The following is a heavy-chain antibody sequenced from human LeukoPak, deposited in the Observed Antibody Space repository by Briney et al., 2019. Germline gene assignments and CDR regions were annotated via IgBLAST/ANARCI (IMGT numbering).Heavy chain of an antibody. Sequence: QSGRSLRLSCAASGFTFSSYGMHWVRQAPGKGLEWVAVIWYDGSNKYYADSVKGRFTISRDNSKNTLYLQMNSLRAEDTAVYYCARDEEEMATPNYGMEVWGQGTTVTVSS. J-gene: IGHJ6*02. D-gene: IGHD5-24*01. CDR3: ARDEEEMATPNYGMEV. CDR2: IWYDGSNK. CDR1: GFTFSSYG. V-gene: IGHV3-33*01.